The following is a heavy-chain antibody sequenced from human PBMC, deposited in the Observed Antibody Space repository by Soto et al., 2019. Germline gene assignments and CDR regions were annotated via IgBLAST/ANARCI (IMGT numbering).Heavy chain of an antibody. V-gene: IGHV2-5*01. D-gene: IGHD6-19*01. CDR3: AHSSGEQWLDYFDY. Sequence: QITLKESGSTLVKPTQTLTLTCTFSGFSLSTSGVGVGWIRQPPGKALEWLALIYWNDDKRYSPSLKSRLTITKDTSKNQVVLTMTNMDPVDTATYYCAHSSGEQWLDYFDYWGQGTLVTVSS. CDR1: GFSLSTSGVG. CDR2: IYWNDDK. J-gene: IGHJ4*02.